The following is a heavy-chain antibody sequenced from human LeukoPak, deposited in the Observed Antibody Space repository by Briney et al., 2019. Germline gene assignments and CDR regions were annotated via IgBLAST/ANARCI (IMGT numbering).Heavy chain of an antibody. CDR3: ARGKYSSAWSDY. Sequence: GGSLRLSCAASGFTFDDYGMSWVRQAPGKGLEWVSGINWNGGSTGYADSVKGRFTISRDNAKNSLNPQMNSLRAEDTAVYYCARGKYSSAWSDYWGQGTLVTVSS. CDR2: INWNGGST. D-gene: IGHD6-19*01. V-gene: IGHV3-20*04. J-gene: IGHJ4*02. CDR1: GFTFDDYG.